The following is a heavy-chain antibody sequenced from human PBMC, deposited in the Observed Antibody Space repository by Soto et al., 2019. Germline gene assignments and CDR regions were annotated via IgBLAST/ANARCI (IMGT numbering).Heavy chain of an antibody. Sequence: PGESLKISCQCSGYTFSNFWIGCVRQLPGKGLEWMGIIYPGDHETRYSPSFHGKVTISADKSINTAYLQWNSLEASDTAFYFCARSPRSSPYFDYWGQGALVTSPQ. CDR3: ARSPRSSPYFDY. J-gene: IGHJ4*02. CDR2: IYPGDHET. CDR1: GYTFSNFW. D-gene: IGHD6-13*01. V-gene: IGHV5-51*01.